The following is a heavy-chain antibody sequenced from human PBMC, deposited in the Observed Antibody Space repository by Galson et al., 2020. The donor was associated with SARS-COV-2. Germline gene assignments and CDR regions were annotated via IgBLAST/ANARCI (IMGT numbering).Heavy chain of an antibody. CDR2: IYYRGST. CDR3: ARHPYFDY. J-gene: IGHJ4*02. CDR1: GGSTSSYY. V-gene: IGHV4-59*08. Sequence: SETLSLTCNVSGGSTSSYYCTWTRQPPGKGLEWIGYIYYRGSTNYNPSLKSRVTISVDTSKNQFSLKLSSVTAADTAVYYCARHPYFDYWGQGTLVTVSS.